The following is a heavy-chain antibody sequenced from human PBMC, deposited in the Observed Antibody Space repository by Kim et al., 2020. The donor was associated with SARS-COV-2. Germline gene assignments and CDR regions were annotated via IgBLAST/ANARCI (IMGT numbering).Heavy chain of an antibody. CDR1: GFTFSDYY. D-gene: IGHD1-7*01. J-gene: IGHJ6*02. CDR2: ISSSGSTI. CDR3: AGYWNYLNRYYYYGMDV. V-gene: IGHV3-11*01. Sequence: GGSLRLSCAASGFTFSDYYMSWIRQAPGKGLEWVSYISSSGSTIYYADSVKGRFTISRDNAKNSLYLQMNSLRAEDTAVYYCAGYWNYLNRYYYYGMDVWGQGTTVTVSS.